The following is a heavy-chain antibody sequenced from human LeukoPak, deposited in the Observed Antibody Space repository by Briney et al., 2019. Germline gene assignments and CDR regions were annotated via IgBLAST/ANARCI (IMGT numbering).Heavy chain of an antibody. CDR3: ATYRYCSGGSCHRGAFDI. Sequence: ASVKVSCKASGGTFNTYSINWVRQAPGKGLEWMGGFDPEDGETIYAQKFQGRVTMTEDTSTDTAYMELSSLRSEDTAVYYCATYRYCSGGSCHRGAFDIWGQGTMVTVSS. CDR1: GGTFNTYS. CDR2: FDPEDGET. J-gene: IGHJ3*02. D-gene: IGHD2-15*01. V-gene: IGHV1-24*01.